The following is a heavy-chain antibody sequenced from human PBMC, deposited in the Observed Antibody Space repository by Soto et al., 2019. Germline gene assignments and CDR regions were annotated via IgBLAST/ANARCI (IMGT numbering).Heavy chain of an antibody. Sequence: EVQLLESGGALVQPGGSLRLACATSGLTFSVYSMGWVRQAPGKGLEWVSSIVARGITTYYADSVKGRFTISRDNSKNTLDLQMSSLRDEDTAVYYCAKDLRGPEAGTWYFDLWGRGTLVTVSS. CDR3: AKDLRGPEAGTWYFDL. D-gene: IGHD6-13*01. CDR2: IVARGITT. V-gene: IGHV3-23*01. CDR1: GLTFSVYS. J-gene: IGHJ2*01.